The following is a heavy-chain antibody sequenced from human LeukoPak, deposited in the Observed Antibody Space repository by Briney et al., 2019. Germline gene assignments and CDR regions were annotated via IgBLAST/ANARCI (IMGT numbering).Heavy chain of an antibody. V-gene: IGHV1-3*01. D-gene: IGHD5-12*01. CDR2: INAGNGNT. CDR1: GYTFTSYA. CDR3: ARVSGYDYGAYYFDY. Sequence: ASVKVSCKASGYTFTSYAMHWVRQAPGQRLEWMGWINAGNGNTKYSQKFQGRVTITRDTSASTAYMELSSLRSEDTAVYYCARVSGYDYGAYYFDYWGQEPWSPSPQ. J-gene: IGHJ4*01.